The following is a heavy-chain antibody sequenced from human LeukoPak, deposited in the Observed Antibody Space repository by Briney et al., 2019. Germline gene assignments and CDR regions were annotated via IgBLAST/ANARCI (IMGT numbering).Heavy chain of an antibody. J-gene: IGHJ5*02. Sequence: SVTVSCKASGGTFSSYAISWVRQAPGQGLEWMGGIIPIFGTANYAQKVQGRISITTDESTSAAYMELSSLRSEDTAVYYCASHGGRGISIAARPNNWFDPWGQGTLVTVSS. CDR1: GGTFSSYA. CDR2: IIPIFGTA. D-gene: IGHD6-6*01. CDR3: ASHGGRGISIAARPNNWFDP. V-gene: IGHV1-69*05.